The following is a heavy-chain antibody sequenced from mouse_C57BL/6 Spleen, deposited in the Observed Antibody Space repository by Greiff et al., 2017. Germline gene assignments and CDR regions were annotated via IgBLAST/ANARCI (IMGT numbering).Heavy chain of an antibody. CDR2: IDPETGGT. CDR3: TYYGSDAMDY. D-gene: IGHD1-1*01. V-gene: IGHV1-15*01. J-gene: IGHJ4*01. Sequence: VQLQQSGAELVRPGASVTLSCKASGYTFTDYEMHWVKQTPVHGLEWIGAIDPETGGTAYNQKFKGKAILTADKSSSTAYMELRSLTSEDSAVYYCTYYGSDAMDYWGQGTSVTVSS. CDR1: GYTFTDYE.